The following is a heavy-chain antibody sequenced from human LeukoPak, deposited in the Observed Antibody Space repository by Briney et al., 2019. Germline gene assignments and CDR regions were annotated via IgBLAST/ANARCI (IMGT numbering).Heavy chain of an antibody. CDR2: VKEDGSEK. D-gene: IGHD1-26*01. CDR1: GFSFTTYW. CDR3: VRGYSYLDY. Sequence: PGGSLRLSCAVSGFSFTTYWMTWVRQAPGKGLEWVASVKEDGSEKYLVDSVKGRFSISRDNAKNSLFLQLNSLSAEDTAVYYCVRGYSYLDYWGQGTLVTVSS. J-gene: IGHJ4*02. V-gene: IGHV3-7*05.